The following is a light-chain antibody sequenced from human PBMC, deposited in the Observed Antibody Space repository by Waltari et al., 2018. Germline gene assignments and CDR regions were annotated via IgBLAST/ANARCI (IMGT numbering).Light chain of an antibody. CDR2: SAS. V-gene: IGKV1-9*01. CDR3: QQLDSFPQT. J-gene: IGKJ2*01. Sequence: IQLTQSPSFLSASVGDRVTIPCRASQGISTYLAWYQQKSGRARKLLLYSASTLQSGVPSRFSGSGSGTDFTLTISSLQPEDFATYSCQQLDSFPQTFGQGTKLDIK. CDR1: QGISTY.